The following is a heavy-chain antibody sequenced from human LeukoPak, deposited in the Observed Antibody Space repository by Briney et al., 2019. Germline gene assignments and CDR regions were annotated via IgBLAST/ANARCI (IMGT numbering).Heavy chain of an antibody. CDR3: AKGLLRGVPEYFDY. CDR2: ISGSGGST. V-gene: IGHV3-23*01. J-gene: IGHJ4*02. CDR1: GFTFSSYG. Sequence: PGGSLRLSCAASGFTFSSYGLSWVRQAPGKGLEWVSAISGSGGSTYYADSVKGRFTTSRDNSKNTLYLQMNSLRAEDTAVYYCAKGLLRGVPEYFDYWGQGTLVTVSS. D-gene: IGHD3-10*01.